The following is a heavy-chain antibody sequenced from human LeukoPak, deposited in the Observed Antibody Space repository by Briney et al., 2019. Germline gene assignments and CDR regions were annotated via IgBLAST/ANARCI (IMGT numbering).Heavy chain of an antibody. Sequence: GRSLRLSCAASGFTFSSYGMHWVRQAPGKGLEWVAVIWYDGSNKYYADSVKGRFTISRDNSKNTLYLQMNSLRAEDTAVYYCAILSGYSLDYWGQGTLVTVSS. J-gene: IGHJ4*02. CDR1: GFTFSSYG. D-gene: IGHD5-18*01. V-gene: IGHV3-33*01. CDR3: AILSGYSLDY. CDR2: IWYDGSNK.